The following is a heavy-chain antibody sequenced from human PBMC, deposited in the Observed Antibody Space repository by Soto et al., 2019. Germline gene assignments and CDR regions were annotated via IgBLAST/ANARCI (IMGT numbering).Heavy chain of an antibody. Sequence: GGSLRLSCTASGFTFGDYTMSWFRQTPGKGLEWVGFIRSKTYGGTTEYAASVKGRFTISSDNSMNTLYLQMNSLRAEDTAVYYCAKEDGFYFDYWGQGTLVTVSS. CDR3: AKEDGFYFDY. CDR1: GFTFGDYT. V-gene: IGHV3-49*03. J-gene: IGHJ4*02. CDR2: IRSKTYGGTT.